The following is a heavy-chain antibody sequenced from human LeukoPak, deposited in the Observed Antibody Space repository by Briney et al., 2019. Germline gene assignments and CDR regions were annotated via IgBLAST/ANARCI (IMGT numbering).Heavy chain of an antibody. Sequence: PSETLSLTCTVSGGSISSSSYYWGWIRQPPGKVLEWIGTISYSGSTYYNPSLKSRVTLSVDTSKNQFSLKLSSVTAADTAVYYCARHGLVFRGVISAWGQGTLVTVSS. CDR1: GGSISSSSYY. V-gene: IGHV4-39*01. CDR2: ISYSGST. J-gene: IGHJ5*02. D-gene: IGHD3-10*01. CDR3: ARHGLVFRGVISA.